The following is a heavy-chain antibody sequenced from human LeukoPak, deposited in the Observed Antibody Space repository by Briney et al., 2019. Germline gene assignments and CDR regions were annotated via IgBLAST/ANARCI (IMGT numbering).Heavy chain of an antibody. V-gene: IGHV4-34*01. CDR2: INHSGST. D-gene: IGHD5-18*01. Sequence: KPSETLSLTCAVYGGSFSGYYWSWIRQPPGKGLEWIGEINHSGSTNYNPSLKSRVTISVDKSKNQFSLKLSSVTAADTAVYYCARGGRIQLLKWGQGTLVTVSS. J-gene: IGHJ4*02. CDR1: GGSFSGYY. CDR3: ARGGRIQLLK.